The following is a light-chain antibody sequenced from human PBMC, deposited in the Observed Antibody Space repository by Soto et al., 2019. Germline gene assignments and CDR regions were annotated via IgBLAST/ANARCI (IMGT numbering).Light chain of an antibody. CDR1: QSVSSDY. V-gene: IGKV3-20*01. Sequence: IVLTQCPGSLSLSPGERASVSCRASQSVSSDYLAWYQQKPGQAPRLLIYGASSRATGIPDRFSGSGSGTDLALTINRLEPDDFAVYYCQQYGKSPLTXGQGTKGDIK. CDR2: GAS. CDR3: QQYGKSPLT. J-gene: IGKJ1*01.